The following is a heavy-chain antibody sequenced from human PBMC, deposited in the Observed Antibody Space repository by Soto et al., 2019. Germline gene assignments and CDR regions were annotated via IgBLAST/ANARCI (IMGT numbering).Heavy chain of an antibody. CDR3: AHSRDPNYALWSGYYCGFDV. Sequence: QITLRESGPTLVKPTQTLTLTCTFSGFSLTTSGVGVGWIRQPPGKALEWLALIYWNDDERYSPSLESRLRISKDTSANQVVLKMTDMDPADTATYFCAHSRDPNYALWSGYYCGFDVWGQGTMVTVSS. CDR2: IYWNDDE. D-gene: IGHD3-3*01. V-gene: IGHV2-5*01. CDR1: GFSLTTSGVG. J-gene: IGHJ3*01.